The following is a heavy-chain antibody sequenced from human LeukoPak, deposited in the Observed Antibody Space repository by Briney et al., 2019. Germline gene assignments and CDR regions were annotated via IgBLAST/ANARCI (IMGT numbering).Heavy chain of an antibody. CDR3: ARDRVYYDFWSGPFDY. D-gene: IGHD3-3*01. V-gene: IGHV4-61*02. Sequence: PSQTLSLTCTVSGGSISSGSYYWSWIRQPAGKGLERIGRIYTSGSTNYNPSLKSRVTISVDTSKNQFSLKLSSVTAADTAVYYCARDRVYYDFWSGPFDYWGQRTLVTVSS. CDR1: GGSISSGSYY. CDR2: IYTSGST. J-gene: IGHJ4*02.